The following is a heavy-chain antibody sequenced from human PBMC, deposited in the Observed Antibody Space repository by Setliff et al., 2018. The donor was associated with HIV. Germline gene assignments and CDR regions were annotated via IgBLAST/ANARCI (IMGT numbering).Heavy chain of an antibody. Sequence: SETLSLTCTVSGASITSHYWSWIRQSPGRELEWIGYIYSTGSTNYNPSLQSRVSISMDASKNKFSLKVTSVTSADTVVYYCAKGAGFYGDYTFDYWGQGNLVTVSS. J-gene: IGHJ4*02. CDR2: IYSTGST. D-gene: IGHD4-17*01. CDR1: GASITSHY. V-gene: IGHV4-59*11. CDR3: AKGAGFYGDYTFDY.